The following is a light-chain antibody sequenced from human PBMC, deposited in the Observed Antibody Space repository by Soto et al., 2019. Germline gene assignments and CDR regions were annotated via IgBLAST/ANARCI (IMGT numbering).Light chain of an antibody. CDR3: QQSYSTPRT. V-gene: IGKV1-39*01. CDR1: QSISSY. J-gene: IGKJ2*01. CDR2: AAS. Sequence: DIQMTQSPSSLSASVGDRVTITCRASQSISSYLNWYQQKPGKAPKLLIYAASSLQSGVPSRFSGSGSGTDFTLTTSSLQPEDFATYYCQQSYSTPRTFGQGTKLAIK.